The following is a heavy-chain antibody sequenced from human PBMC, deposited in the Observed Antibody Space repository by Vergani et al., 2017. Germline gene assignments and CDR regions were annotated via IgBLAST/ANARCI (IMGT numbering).Heavy chain of an antibody. V-gene: IGHV3-30*04. Sequence: VQLVESGGGLVQPGRSLGLSCAASGFTFSSYAMHWVRQAPGKGLEWVAVISYDGSNKYYADSVKGRFTISRDNSKNTLYLQMNSLRAEDTAVYYCASDNQYCSSTSCPPGYFDYWGQGTLVTVSS. CDR1: GFTFSSYA. CDR3: ASDNQYCSSTSCPPGYFDY. CDR2: ISYDGSNK. D-gene: IGHD2-2*01. J-gene: IGHJ4*02.